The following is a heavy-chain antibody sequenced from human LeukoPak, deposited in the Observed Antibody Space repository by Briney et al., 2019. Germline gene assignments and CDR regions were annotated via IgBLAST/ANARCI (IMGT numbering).Heavy chain of an antibody. Sequence: GSLRLSCAASGFTFSSYSINWVRQAPGKGLEWVSSISRSSTYIYYAESVKGRFTVSRDNAKNSLYLQMNSLRAEDTAVYYCARDQVPYWYFDLWGRGTLVTVSS. V-gene: IGHV3-21*01. J-gene: IGHJ2*01. CDR3: ARDQVPYWYFDL. CDR2: ISRSSTYI. CDR1: GFTFSSYS.